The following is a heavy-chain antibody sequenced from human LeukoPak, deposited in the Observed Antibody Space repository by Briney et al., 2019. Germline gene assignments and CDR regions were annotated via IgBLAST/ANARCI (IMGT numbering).Heavy chain of an antibody. CDR3: ASGGYSYGWDAFDI. J-gene: IGHJ3*02. CDR1: GGTFSSYA. D-gene: IGHD5-18*01. V-gene: IGHV1-69*01. Sequence: GASVKVSRKASGGTFSSYAISWVRQAPGQGLEWMGGIIPIFGTANYAQKFQGRVTITADESTSTAYMELSSLRSEDTAVYYCASGGYSYGWDAFDIWGQGTMVTVSS. CDR2: IIPIFGTA.